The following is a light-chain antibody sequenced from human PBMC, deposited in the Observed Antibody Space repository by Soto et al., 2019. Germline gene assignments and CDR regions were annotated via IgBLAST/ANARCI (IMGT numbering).Light chain of an antibody. CDR1: QDISNN. CDR2: DAS. Sequence: DIQMTQSPSSLSASVGDRVTITCQASQDISNNLNWYQQKPGKAPKLLIYDASNLETGGPSRFSGSGSGTDFTFTISSLQPEDIATYYCQQYDNLPRTFGQGTKLEIK. CDR3: QQYDNLPRT. V-gene: IGKV1-33*01. J-gene: IGKJ2*01.